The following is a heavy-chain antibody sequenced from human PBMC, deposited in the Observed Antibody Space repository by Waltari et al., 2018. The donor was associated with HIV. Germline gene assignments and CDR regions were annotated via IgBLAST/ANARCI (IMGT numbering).Heavy chain of an antibody. CDR1: GFTFSSYS. CDR3: ARDHGFGYSSGF. J-gene: IGHJ4*02. D-gene: IGHD6-19*01. CDR2: ISSSSSYI. V-gene: IGHV3-21*01. Sequence: EVQLVASGGGLVKPGGSLRLSCSVSGFTFSSYSMNWVRQAPGKGLEWVSSISSSSSYIYYADSVKGRFTISRDNAKNSLYLQMNSLRAEDTAVYYCARDHGFGYSSGFWGQGTLVTVSS.